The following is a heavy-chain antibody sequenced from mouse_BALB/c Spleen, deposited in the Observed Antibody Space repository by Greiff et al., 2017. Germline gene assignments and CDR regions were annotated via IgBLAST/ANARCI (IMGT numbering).Heavy chain of an antibody. CDR3: ARSGGRGAMDY. D-gene: IGHD3-1*01. V-gene: IGHV1S56*01. Sequence: VQLQQSGAELVKPGASVKISCKASGYTFTSYDINWVKQRPGQGLEWIGWIYPGDGSTKYNEKFKGKATLTADKSSSTAYMQLSSLTSENSAVYFCARSGGRGAMDYWGQGTSVTVSS. CDR2: IYPGDGST. CDR1: GYTFTSYD. J-gene: IGHJ4*01.